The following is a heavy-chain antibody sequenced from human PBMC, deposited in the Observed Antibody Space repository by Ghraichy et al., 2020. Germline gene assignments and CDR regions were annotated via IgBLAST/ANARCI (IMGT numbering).Heavy chain of an antibody. J-gene: IGHJ6*02. Sequence: GGSLRLSCTASGFIFSSYGMHWVRQAPGKGLEWVAVMWFDGSNQNYGDSVKGRFTISRDNPKNTLYLQMNSLRAEDTAVYYCAGDSASSWRSYNGLDVWGQGTTVTVSS. CDR3: AGDSASSWRSYNGLDV. CDR2: MWFDGSNQ. CDR1: GFIFSSYG. D-gene: IGHD6-13*01. V-gene: IGHV3-33*08.